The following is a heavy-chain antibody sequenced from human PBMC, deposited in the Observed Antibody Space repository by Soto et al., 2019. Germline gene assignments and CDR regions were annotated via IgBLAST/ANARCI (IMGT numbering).Heavy chain of an antibody. D-gene: IGHD1-26*01. CDR1: GFTFGSHS. V-gene: IGHV3-48*02. J-gene: IGHJ6*02. CDR3: ARIVLVEWVFMNIDLYRMDG. CDR2: ISSNSGTI. Sequence: VQLVESGGTLVKPGGSLRLSCEVSGFTFGSHSMNWVRQAPGKGLEWISYISSNSGTIHHAYSVEGRFTISRDNAKKSLYLQMTGLRNEDTAVYYCARIVLVEWVFMNIDLYRMDGWGQGTTVTVSS.